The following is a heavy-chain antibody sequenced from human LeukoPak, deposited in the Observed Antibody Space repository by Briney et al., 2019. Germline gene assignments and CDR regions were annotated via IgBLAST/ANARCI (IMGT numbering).Heavy chain of an antibody. CDR3: ARGPNHYGSGRDYFDD. CDR1: GYTFISYG. J-gene: IGHJ4*02. D-gene: IGHD3-10*01. CDR2: NDPNSGST. V-gene: IGHV1-2*02. Sequence: ASVKVSCKASGYTFISYGISWVRQAPEQGLESMGWNDPNSGSTKYAQKFQGRVTMTRDTSISTAYMELSRLRSDDTAVYYCARGPNHYGSGRDYFDDWGQGTPVTVSS.